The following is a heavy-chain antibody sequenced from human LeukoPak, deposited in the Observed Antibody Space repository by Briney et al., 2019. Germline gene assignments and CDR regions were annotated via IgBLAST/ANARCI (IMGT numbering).Heavy chain of an antibody. Sequence: GGSLRLSCAASGFTVSSTYMSWVRQAPGKGLEWVSLIHGDGKTDYADSVKGRFTVSRDNSKNTLYLQMNSLRDEDTAVYYCARTFCGGDCQSWDKWGQGALVTVSS. CDR3: ARTFCGGDCQSWDK. V-gene: IGHV3-53*01. J-gene: IGHJ4*02. CDR2: IHGDGKT. D-gene: IGHD2-21*02. CDR1: GFTVSSTY.